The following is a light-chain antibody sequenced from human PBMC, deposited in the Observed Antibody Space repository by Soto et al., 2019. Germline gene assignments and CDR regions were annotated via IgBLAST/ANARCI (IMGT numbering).Light chain of an antibody. CDR2: DTS. V-gene: IGKV3-11*01. CDR3: QQRGYT. J-gene: IGKJ2*01. CDR1: QSVSSF. Sequence: EIVLTQSPATLSLSPGERATLSCRASQSVSSFLAWYQQKPGQAPRLLIYDTSSRATVIPARFSGSVSGTDFTLTISSLEPEDFAVYYCQQRGYTFGQGTKLEIK.